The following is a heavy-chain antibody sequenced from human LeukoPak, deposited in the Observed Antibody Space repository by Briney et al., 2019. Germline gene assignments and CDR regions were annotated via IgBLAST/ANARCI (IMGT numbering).Heavy chain of an antibody. CDR2: ISSSSSSTI. D-gene: IGHD3-3*01. CDR3: ARDPSIFGVVTYYYYMDV. CDR1: GFTFSSYS. J-gene: IGHJ6*03. Sequence: GGSLRLSCAASGFTFSSYSMNWVRQAPGKGLEWVSYISSSSSSTIYYADSVKGRFTISRDNAKNSLYLQMNSLRAEDTAVYYCARDPSIFGVVTYYYYMDVWGKGTTVTVSS. V-gene: IGHV3-48*01.